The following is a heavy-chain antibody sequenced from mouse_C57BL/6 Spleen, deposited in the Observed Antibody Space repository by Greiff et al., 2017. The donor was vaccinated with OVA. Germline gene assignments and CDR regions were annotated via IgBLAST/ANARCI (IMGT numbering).Heavy chain of an antibody. Sequence: EVQLQQSGPGLVKPSQSLSLTCSVTGYSITSGYYWNWIRQFPGNKLEWMGYISYDGSNNYNPSLKNRISITRDTSKNQFFLKLNSVTTEDTATYYCARVYYGSSYGAMDYWGQGTSVTVSS. V-gene: IGHV3-6*01. CDR2: ISYDGSN. CDR3: ARVYYGSSYGAMDY. CDR1: GYSITSGYY. D-gene: IGHD1-1*01. J-gene: IGHJ4*01.